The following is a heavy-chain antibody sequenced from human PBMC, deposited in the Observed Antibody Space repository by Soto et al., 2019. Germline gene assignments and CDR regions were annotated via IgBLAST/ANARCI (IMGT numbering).Heavy chain of an antibody. CDR1: GGTFSSYA. Sequence: QVQLVQSGAEVKKPGSSVKVSCKASGGTFSSYAISWVRQAPGQGLEWMGRIIPIFGTANYAQKFQGRVTITADESTSTAYMELSSLRSEDTAVYYCARAAGYSSSPEVDGMDVWGQGTTVTVSS. D-gene: IGHD6-13*01. CDR3: ARAAGYSSSPEVDGMDV. CDR2: IIPIFGTA. V-gene: IGHV1-69*01. J-gene: IGHJ6*02.